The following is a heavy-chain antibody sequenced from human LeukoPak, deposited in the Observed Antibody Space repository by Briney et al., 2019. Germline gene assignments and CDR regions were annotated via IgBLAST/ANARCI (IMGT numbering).Heavy chain of an antibody. D-gene: IGHD3-22*01. Sequence: PGGSLRLSGAASGFNFSSRWMSWVRQAPGKGLEWVAKIKQDGSEKDYVDSVKGRFTISRDNAENSLYLQMNSLTTGDTAVYFCARVFMNSDDSQYRPLDCWGQGTLVTVSS. CDR1: GFNFSSRW. CDR2: IKQDGSEK. J-gene: IGHJ4*02. CDR3: ARVFMNSDDSQYRPLDC. V-gene: IGHV3-7*01.